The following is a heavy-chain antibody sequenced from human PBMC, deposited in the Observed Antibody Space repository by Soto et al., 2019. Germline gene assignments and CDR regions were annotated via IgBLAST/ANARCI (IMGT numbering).Heavy chain of an antibody. CDR2: IRSKAYGGTT. V-gene: IGHV3-49*05. J-gene: IGHJ4*02. CDR3: TGEDWGGDYFDY. Sequence: EVQLVESGGGLVKPGRSLRLSCTASGFTFGDYAMSWFRQAPGKGLEWVGFIRSKAYGGTTEYAASVKGRFTISRDDFKSIAYLQMNSLKTEDTAVYYCTGEDWGGDYFDYWGQGTLVTVSS. CDR1: GFTFGDYA. D-gene: IGHD7-27*01.